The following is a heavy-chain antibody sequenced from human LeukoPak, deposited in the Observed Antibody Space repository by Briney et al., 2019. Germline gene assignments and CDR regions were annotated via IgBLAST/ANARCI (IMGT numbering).Heavy chain of an antibody. Sequence: GASVKVSCKASGYTFTSYYMHRVRQAPGQGLEWMGIINPSGGSTSYAQKFQGRVTMTRDMSTSTVYMELSSLRSEDTAVYYCARTLLWFGELSYGWFDPWGQGTLVTVSS. CDR2: INPSGGST. CDR3: ARTLLWFGELSYGWFDP. CDR1: GYTFTSYY. D-gene: IGHD3-10*01. V-gene: IGHV1-46*01. J-gene: IGHJ5*02.